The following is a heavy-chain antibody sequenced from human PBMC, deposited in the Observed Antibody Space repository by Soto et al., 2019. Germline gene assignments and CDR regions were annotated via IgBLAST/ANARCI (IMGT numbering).Heavy chain of an antibody. CDR2: IYYSGST. CDR3: ARLSYYDFWSGYYSPNYYYGMDV. Sequence: SETLSLTCTVSGGSISSSSYYWGWIRQPPGKGLEWIGSIYYSGSTYYNPSLKSRVTISVDTSKNQFSLKLSSVTAADTAVYYCARLSYYDFWSGYYSPNYYYGMDVWGQGTTATVSS. CDR1: GGSISSSSYY. J-gene: IGHJ6*02. D-gene: IGHD3-3*01. V-gene: IGHV4-39*01.